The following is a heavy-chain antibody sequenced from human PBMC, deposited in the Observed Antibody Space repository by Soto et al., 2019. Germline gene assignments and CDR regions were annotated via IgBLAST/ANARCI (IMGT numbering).Heavy chain of an antibody. CDR2: ISGGSSNI. Sequence: GGSLRLSCAASGFTFNTFGMIWVRQSPGRGLEWVSSISGGSSNIYYAESVKGRFTISRDNAKNPLYLQMNSLRAEDSGIYFCVRGNYEKSIDYWGQGTRVTVSS. D-gene: IGHD3-16*01. J-gene: IGHJ4*02. CDR1: GFTFNTFG. V-gene: IGHV3-21*04. CDR3: VRGNYEKSIDY.